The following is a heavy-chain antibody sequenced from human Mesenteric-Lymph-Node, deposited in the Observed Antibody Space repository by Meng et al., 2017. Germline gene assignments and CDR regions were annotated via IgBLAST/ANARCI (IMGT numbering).Heavy chain of an antibody. CDR1: GGTFSSYA. Sequence: QGRGVQFGAEGKKPGSSGKVSCKASGGTFSSYAISWVRQAPGQGLEWMGGIIPILGIANYAQKFQGRVTITADKSTSTAYMELSSLRSEDTAVYYCARERPGGMATTPYFDYWGQGTLVTVSS. CDR2: IIPILGIA. V-gene: IGHV1-69*09. D-gene: IGHD5-24*01. J-gene: IGHJ4*02. CDR3: ARERPGGMATTPYFDY.